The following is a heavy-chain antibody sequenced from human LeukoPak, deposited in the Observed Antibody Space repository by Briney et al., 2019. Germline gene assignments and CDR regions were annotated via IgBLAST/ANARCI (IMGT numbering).Heavy chain of an antibody. CDR2: IGIDSGNT. J-gene: IGHJ4*02. D-gene: IGHD5-24*01. Sequence: PGGSLRLSCAASGFTFSDYCMNWVRQAPGKGLEWISYIGIDSGNTNYADSVKGRFTISGDKAKNSLYLQMNSLRVEDTAVYYCARDYKYAFDNWGQGTLVTVSS. CDR1: GFTFSDYC. CDR3: ARDYKYAFDN. V-gene: IGHV3-11*06.